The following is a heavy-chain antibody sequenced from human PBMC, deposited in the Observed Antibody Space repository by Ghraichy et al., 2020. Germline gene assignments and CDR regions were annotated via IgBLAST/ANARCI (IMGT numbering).Heavy chain of an antibody. CDR1: GFTFSSYS. V-gene: IGHV3-48*01. J-gene: IGHJ4*02. CDR3: ARDSRAAVAGTFDY. D-gene: IGHD6-19*01. Sequence: GGSLRLSCAASGFTFSSYSMNWVRQAPGKGLEWVSYISSSSSTIYYADSVKGRFTISRDNAKNSLYLQMNSLRAEDTAVYYCARDSRAAVAGTFDYWGQGTLVTVSS. CDR2: ISSSSSTI.